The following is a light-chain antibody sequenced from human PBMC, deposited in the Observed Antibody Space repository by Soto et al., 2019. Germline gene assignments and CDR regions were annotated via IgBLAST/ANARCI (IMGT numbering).Light chain of an antibody. CDR2: DAS. V-gene: IGKV3-11*01. CDR1: QSVSSY. CDR3: QHRSNWLT. Sequence: EIVLTQSPATLSLSPGERATLSCRASQSVSSYLAWYQQKPGQAPRLPIYDASTRATGIPARFSGSGSGTDFTLTISSLEPEDFAVYYCQHRSNWLTFGGGTKVEIK. J-gene: IGKJ4*01.